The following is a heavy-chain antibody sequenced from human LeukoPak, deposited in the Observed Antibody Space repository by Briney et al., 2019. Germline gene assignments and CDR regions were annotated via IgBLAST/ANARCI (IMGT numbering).Heavy chain of an antibody. J-gene: IGHJ4*02. CDR2: IWYDGSNK. CDR1: GFTFSSYG. V-gene: IGHV3-33*06. Sequence: GGSLRLSCAASGFTFSSYGMHWVRQAPGKGLEWVAVIWYDGSNKYYADSVKGRFTTSRDNSKNTLYLQMNSLRAEDTAVYYCAKVVAARRSGFGYFDYWGQGTLVTVSS. D-gene: IGHD6-6*01. CDR3: AKVVAARRSGFGYFDY.